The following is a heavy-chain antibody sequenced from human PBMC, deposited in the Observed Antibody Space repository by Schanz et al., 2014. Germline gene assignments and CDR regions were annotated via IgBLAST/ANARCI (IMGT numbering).Heavy chain of an antibody. CDR3: ARLSAIFGVVTTYYFDY. J-gene: IGHJ4*02. V-gene: IGHV4-39*01. Sequence: QLQLQESGPGLVNPSETLSLTCTVSGGSISSIGFYWGWIRQPPGKGLEWIGRMYYSGSTYYNPPLKSRVPIAGDTSKTQFSRKLRSVTAAETAVYYCARLSAIFGVVTTYYFDYWGQGTLVTVSS. CDR2: MYYSGST. CDR1: GGSISSIGFY. D-gene: IGHD3-3*01.